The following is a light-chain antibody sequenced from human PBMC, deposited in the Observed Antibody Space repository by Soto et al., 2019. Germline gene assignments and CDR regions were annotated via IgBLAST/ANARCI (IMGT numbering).Light chain of an antibody. CDR2: LGS. CDR3: XXXXXXXPFT. V-gene: IGKV2-28*01. J-gene: IGKJ3*01. Sequence: DIVMTQSPVSLPVTPVEPASISCRSSQSLLHSNGYNYLDWYLQKPGQSPQLLIYLGSNRASGVPDRFSGSGSGTDFTLKISRVEAEDVGVYXXXXXXXXXPFTFGPGTKGDIK. CDR1: QSLLHSNGYNY.